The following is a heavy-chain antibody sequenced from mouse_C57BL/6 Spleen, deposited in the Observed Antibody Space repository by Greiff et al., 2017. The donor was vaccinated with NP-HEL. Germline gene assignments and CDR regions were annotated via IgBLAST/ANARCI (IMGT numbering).Heavy chain of an antibody. Sequence: QVQLQQPGAELVRPGSSVKLSCKASGYTFTSYWMDWVKQRPGQGLEWIGNIYPSDSETHYNQKFKDKATLTVDKSSSTAYMQLSSLTSEDSAVYYCARNWDSDYWGQSTTLTVSS. D-gene: IGHD4-1*01. CDR2: IYPSDSET. V-gene: IGHV1-61*01. CDR3: ARNWDSDY. J-gene: IGHJ2*01. CDR1: GYTFTSYW.